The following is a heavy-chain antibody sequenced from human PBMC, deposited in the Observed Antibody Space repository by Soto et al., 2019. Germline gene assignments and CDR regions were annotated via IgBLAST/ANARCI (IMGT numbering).Heavy chain of an antibody. J-gene: IGHJ4*02. D-gene: IGHD6-19*01. CDR1: GTAFTNNG. Sequence: LSLFCAFSGTAFTNNGMHSSRQCPGKGLEWVAVISYDGSNKYYAASVKGPFTISRDNSKNTLYLQMNSLRAEDTAVYYCSGDSSGWHLDYWGQ. CDR3: SGDSSGWHLDY. CDR2: ISYDGSNK. V-gene: IGHV3-30*03.